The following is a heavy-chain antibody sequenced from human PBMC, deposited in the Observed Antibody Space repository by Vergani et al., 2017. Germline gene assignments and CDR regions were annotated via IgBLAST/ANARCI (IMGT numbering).Heavy chain of an antibody. Sequence: QVQLQESGPGLVKPSETLSLTCTVSNDSVSNTFYYWGWIRQTPGKGLEWIGSIYYIGSTYYNPSLESRVTMSVDTSKSQFSLKLSSVTAADTAVYYCARDPRGYGGDPEDYYYGMDVWGQGTTVTVSS. CDR1: NDSVSNTFYY. V-gene: IGHV4-39*01. CDR3: ARDPRGYGGDPEDYYYGMDV. CDR2: IYYIGST. D-gene: IGHD2-21*02. J-gene: IGHJ6*02.